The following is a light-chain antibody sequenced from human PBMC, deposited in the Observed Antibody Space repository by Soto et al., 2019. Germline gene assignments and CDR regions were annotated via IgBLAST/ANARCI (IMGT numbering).Light chain of an antibody. J-gene: IGKJ1*01. CDR1: QSIGNW. CDR3: QQYNSYSEA. V-gene: IGKV1-5*02. Sequence: DVQLTQAPSTLSASVGDRVTIICRASQSIGNWLAWYQQKPGKAPNLLIYDASTLENGVPSRFSGSASGTDFTLTISSLQPYDFATYYCQQYNSYSEAFGQGTKVDIK. CDR2: DAS.